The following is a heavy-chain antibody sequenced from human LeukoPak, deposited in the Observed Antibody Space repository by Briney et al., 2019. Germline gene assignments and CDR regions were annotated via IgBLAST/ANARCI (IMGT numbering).Heavy chain of an antibody. D-gene: IGHD3-3*01. Sequence: SSETLSLTSIVSGGSISSYYWSWIRQPPGKGLEWIAYISNGGTTKYNPSLKSRVTISMDMSKNQFSLKLSSVTAADTAVYYCARLILTTYDAFDIWGQGTMVTVSS. CDR1: GGSISSYY. J-gene: IGHJ3*02. CDR3: ARLILTTYDAFDI. V-gene: IGHV4-59*01. CDR2: ISNGGTT.